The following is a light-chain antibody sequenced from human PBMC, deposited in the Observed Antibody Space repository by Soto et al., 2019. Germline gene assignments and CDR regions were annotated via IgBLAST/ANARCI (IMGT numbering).Light chain of an antibody. CDR1: SGNIASRY. V-gene: IGLV6-57*04. CDR2: EDS. J-gene: IGLJ2*01. CDR3: QSYDGRDVV. Sequence: NFMLTQPHSVSEPPGKTVTISCTRSSGNIASRYVQWYQQRPGSAPTTVIYEDSQRPSGVPDRFSGSIDTSSNSASLIISGLKTEDVADYYCQSYDGRDVVFGGGTKLTVL.